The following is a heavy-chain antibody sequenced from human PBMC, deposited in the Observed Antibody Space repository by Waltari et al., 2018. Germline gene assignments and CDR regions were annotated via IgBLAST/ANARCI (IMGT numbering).Heavy chain of an antibody. Sequence: EVQLVESGGGLVKPGGSLSLSCAASGLTFRSYSMNWVRQAPGKGWEWVSSISSSSSYIYYADSVKGRFTISRVNAKNSLYLQMNSLRAEDTAVYYCAREYSSGTIDYWGQGTLVTVSS. CDR2: ISSSSSYI. J-gene: IGHJ4*02. CDR3: AREYSSGTIDY. D-gene: IGHD6-19*01. CDR1: GLTFRSYS. V-gene: IGHV3-21*01.